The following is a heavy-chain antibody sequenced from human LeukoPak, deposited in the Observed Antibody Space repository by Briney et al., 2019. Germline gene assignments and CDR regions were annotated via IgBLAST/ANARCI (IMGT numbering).Heavy chain of an antibody. J-gene: IGHJ4*02. D-gene: IGHD2-15*01. CDR3: ARAADCSGGSCLFDY. CDR2: IYSGGST. Sequence: GGSLRLSCAASGFTVSSNYMSWVRQAPGKGLEWVSVIYSGGSTYYADPVKGRFTISRDNSKNTLYLQMNSLRAEDTAVYYCARAADCSGGSCLFDYWGQGTLVTVSS. CDR1: GFTVSSNY. V-gene: IGHV3-53*01.